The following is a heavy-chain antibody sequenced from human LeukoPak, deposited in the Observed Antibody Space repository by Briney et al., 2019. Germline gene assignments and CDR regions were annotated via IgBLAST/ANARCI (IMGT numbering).Heavy chain of an antibody. CDR2: IYPGDSDT. Sequence: GASLKISCKGSGYSFTSYWIGWVRQLRRKGLEWMGIIYPGDSDTRYSTSFQGQVTISADQSISTAYLEWSSLKASDTAMYYCARLIVEMATISLIDYWGQGTLVTVSS. J-gene: IGHJ4*02. V-gene: IGHV5-51*01. D-gene: IGHD5-24*01. CDR3: ARLIVEMATISLIDY. CDR1: GYSFTSYW.